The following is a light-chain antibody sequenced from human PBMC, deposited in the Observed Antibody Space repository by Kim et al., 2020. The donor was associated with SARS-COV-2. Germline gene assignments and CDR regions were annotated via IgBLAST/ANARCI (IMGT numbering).Light chain of an antibody. J-gene: IGKJ5*01. CDR1: QSSSSN. Sequence: SGWPGQRDTLTCRTSQSSSSNVRWDQQKAAQARRVLIHGASTRAAGIPARFSVSGSGTEFTLPISSLQSDDFVTYYCQQHHYWRAFGQGTRLEI. CDR3: QQHHYWRA. CDR2: GAS. V-gene: IGKV3-15*01.